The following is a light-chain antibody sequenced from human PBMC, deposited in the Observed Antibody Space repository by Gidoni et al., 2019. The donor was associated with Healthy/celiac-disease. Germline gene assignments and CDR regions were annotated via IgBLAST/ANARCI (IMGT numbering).Light chain of an antibody. CDR1: QSISSY. CDR2: AAS. V-gene: IGKV1-39*01. J-gene: IGKJ4*01. Sequence: DIQMTQSPSSLSASVGDRVTITCRASQSISSYLNWYQQKPGKAPKLLIYAASSLQSGVPSRFSGSGSGTAFTLTISSLQPADFATYYCQQRYSTPPTFGGGTKVEIK. CDR3: QQRYSTPPT.